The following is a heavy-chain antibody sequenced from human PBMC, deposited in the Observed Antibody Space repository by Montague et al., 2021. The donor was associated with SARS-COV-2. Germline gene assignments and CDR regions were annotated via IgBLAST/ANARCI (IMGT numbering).Heavy chain of an antibody. V-gene: IGHV2-5*02. CDR2: IYWXDDK. D-gene: IGHD3-10*01. J-gene: IGHJ4*02. Sequence: PALVKSTQTLTLTCTFSGFSLSTTGVGVGWIRQPPGKALEWLALIYWXDDKRYRPSLKSRLTITKDTSKNQVVLTMTNMDPVDTATYYCAHLVGYGWGSYTDYWGQGTLVTVSS. CDR3: AHLVGYGWGSYTDY. CDR1: GFSLSTTGVG.